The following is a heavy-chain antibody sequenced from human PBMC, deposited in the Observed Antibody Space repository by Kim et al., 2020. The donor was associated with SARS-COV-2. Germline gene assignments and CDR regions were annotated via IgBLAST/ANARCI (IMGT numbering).Heavy chain of an antibody. CDR3: AKGSTADYYGSGSYPFDP. CDR1: GFTFDDYA. CDR2: ISWNSGSI. J-gene: IGHJ5*02. Sequence: GGSLRLSCAASGFTFDDYAMHWVRQAPGKGLEWVSGISWNSGSIGYADSVKGRFTISRDNAKNSLYLQMNSLRAEDTALYYCAKGSTADYYGSGSYPFDP. D-gene: IGHD3-10*01. V-gene: IGHV3-9*01.